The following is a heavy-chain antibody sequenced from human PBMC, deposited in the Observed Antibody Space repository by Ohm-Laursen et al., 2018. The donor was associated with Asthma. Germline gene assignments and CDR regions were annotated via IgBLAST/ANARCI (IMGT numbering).Heavy chain of an antibody. CDR1: GYTFTRFA. D-gene: IGHD3-10*01. CDR2: LKPNRGNT. V-gene: IGHV1-8*03. J-gene: IGHJ4*02. CDR3: ALGVQGVINYFDY. Sequence: SSVKVSCKASGYTFTRFAIHWVRQVPGQGLEWMGWLKPNRGNTDFAQKFQGRVTITADESTSTAYMELSSLRSEDTAVYYCALGVQGVINYFDYWGQGTLVTVSS.